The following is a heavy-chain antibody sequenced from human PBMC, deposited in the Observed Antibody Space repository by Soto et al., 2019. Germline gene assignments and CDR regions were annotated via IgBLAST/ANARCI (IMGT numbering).Heavy chain of an antibody. CDR1: GGSISSYY. CDR2: IYYSGST. CDR3: VTQRLGYGYIEEC. J-gene: IGHJ4*02. V-gene: IGHV4-59*01. Sequence: SETLSLTCTVSGGSISSYYWSWIRQPPGKGLEWIGYIYYSGSTNYNPSLKSRVTISVDTSKNQFSLKLSSVTAADTAVYYCVTQRLGYGYIEECWGKGTLVNVSA. D-gene: IGHD5-18*01.